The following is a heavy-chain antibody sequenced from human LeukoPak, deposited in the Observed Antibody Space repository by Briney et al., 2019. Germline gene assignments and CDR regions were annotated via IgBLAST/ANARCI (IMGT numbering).Heavy chain of an antibody. D-gene: IGHD6-13*01. J-gene: IGHJ6*02. CDR1: GFTFDDYA. CDR3: AKDVGIAAAQDYYYYGMDV. CDR2: ISWNSGSI. Sequence: GGSLRLSCAASGFTFDDYAMHWVRQAPGKGLEWVSGISWNSGSIGYADSVKGRFTISRDNSKNTLYLQMNSLRAEDTAVYYCAKDVGIAAAQDYYYYGMDVWGQGTTVTVSS. V-gene: IGHV3-9*01.